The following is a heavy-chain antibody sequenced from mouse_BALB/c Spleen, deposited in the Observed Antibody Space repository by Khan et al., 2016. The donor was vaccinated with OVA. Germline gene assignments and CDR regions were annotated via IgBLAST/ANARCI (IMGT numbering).Heavy chain of an antibody. Sequence: EVQLQESGPGLVKPSQSLSLTCSVTGYSITSAYYWNWIRQFPGNKLEWMGYISYDGSNNYNPSLKNRISIPRDTSKNQFSLKLNSVTTEDTATYYCARGGVVVPYWYFDVWGAGTTVTVSS. CDR2: ISYDGSN. CDR3: ARGGVVVPYWYFDV. V-gene: IGHV3-6*02. CDR1: GYSITSAYY. D-gene: IGHD1-1*01. J-gene: IGHJ1*01.